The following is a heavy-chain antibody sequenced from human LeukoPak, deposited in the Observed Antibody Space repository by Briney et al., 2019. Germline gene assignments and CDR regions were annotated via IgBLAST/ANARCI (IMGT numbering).Heavy chain of an antibody. V-gene: IGHV1-2*02. CDR2: INPDSGGT. CDR1: GYTFTSYY. D-gene: IGHD2-2*01. J-gene: IGHJ5*02. CDR3: ARGGYCSSTFCYNWFDP. Sequence: ASVKVSCKASGYTFTSYYMHWVRQAPGQGPEWMGWINPDSGGTNYVKKFQGRVTMTRDTSASTAYMELSRLRSDDTAVYYCARGGYCSSTFCYNWFDPWGQGTLVTVSS.